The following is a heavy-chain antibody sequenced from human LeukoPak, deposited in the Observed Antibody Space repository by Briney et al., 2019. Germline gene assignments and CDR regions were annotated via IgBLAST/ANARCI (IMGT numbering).Heavy chain of an antibody. V-gene: IGHV1-18*01. CDR3: ARVKRYFDWTPGGS. CDR1: GYTFTSYG. J-gene: IGHJ5*02. CDR2: ISAYNGNT. Sequence: ASVKVSCKASGYTFTSYGISWGRQAPGQGIELKGWISAYNGNTNYAQKLQGRVTITTDTSTSTAYMELRSLRSDDTAVYYCARVKRYFDWTPGGSWGQGTLVTVSS. D-gene: IGHD3-9*01.